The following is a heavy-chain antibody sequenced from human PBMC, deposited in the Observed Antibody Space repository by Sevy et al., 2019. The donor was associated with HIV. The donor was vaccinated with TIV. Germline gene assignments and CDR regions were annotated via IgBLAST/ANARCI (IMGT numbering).Heavy chain of an antibody. Sequence: GGCLRLSCAASGFTVSSNYMSWVRQAPGKGLEWVSVIYSGGSTYYADSVKGRFTISRDNSKNTLYLQMNSLRAEDTAVYYCAIGGAVAAPFDYWGQGTLVTVSS. V-gene: IGHV3-53*01. CDR2: IYSGGST. CDR3: AIGGAVAAPFDY. J-gene: IGHJ4*02. CDR1: GFTVSSNY. D-gene: IGHD6-19*01.